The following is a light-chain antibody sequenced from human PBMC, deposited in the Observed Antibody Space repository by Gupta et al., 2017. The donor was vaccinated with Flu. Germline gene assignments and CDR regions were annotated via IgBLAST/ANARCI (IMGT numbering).Light chain of an antibody. CDR2: GDT. Sequence: QSALTQPASVSGSPGQSITISCTKSSSDIDSYKYVSWYQQHPGQAPKLFIYGDTNRPSGISDRFSASESGDTASLTISGLQAEDEATYYCSSCVSSTTLVFGGGTKLTVL. J-gene: IGLJ2*01. CDR1: SSDIDSYKY. CDR3: SSCVSSTTLV. V-gene: IGLV2-14*01.